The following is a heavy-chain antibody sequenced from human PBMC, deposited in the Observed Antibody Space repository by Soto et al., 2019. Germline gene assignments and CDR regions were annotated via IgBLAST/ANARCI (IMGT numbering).Heavy chain of an antibody. CDR2: IYHSGST. J-gene: IGHJ6*02. D-gene: IGHD6-13*01. Sequence: QVQLQESGPGLVKPSGTLSLTCAVSGGSISSSNWWRWGRQPPGKGLEWIGEIYHSGSTNYNPSLKSRVTIAVDKSKNQFSLKLSSVTAADTAVYYCARSRGAAATYYYYGMDVWGQGTTVTVSS. V-gene: IGHV4-4*02. CDR3: ARSRGAAATYYYYGMDV. CDR1: GGSISSSNW.